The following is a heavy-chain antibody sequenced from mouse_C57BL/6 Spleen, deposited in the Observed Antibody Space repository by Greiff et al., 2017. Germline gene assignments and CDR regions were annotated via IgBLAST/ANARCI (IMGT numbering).Heavy chain of an antibody. CDR2: ISSGGDYI. J-gene: IGHJ1*03. D-gene: IGHD1-1*01. V-gene: IGHV5-9-1*02. CDR1: GFTFSSYA. CDR3: TRAPYYYGSSSRYWYFDV. Sequence: DVHLVESGEGLVKPGGSLKLSCAASGFTFSSYAMSWVRQTPEKRLEWVAYISSGGDYIYYADTVKGRFTISRDNARHTLYLQMSSLKSEDTAMYYCTRAPYYYGSSSRYWYFDVWGTGTTVTVSS.